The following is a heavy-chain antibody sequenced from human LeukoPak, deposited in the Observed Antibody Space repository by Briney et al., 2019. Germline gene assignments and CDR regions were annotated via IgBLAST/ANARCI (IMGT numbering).Heavy chain of an antibody. CDR3: ARAPSRAPNVWFDP. CDR2: IYYIGST. J-gene: IGHJ5*02. V-gene: IGHV4-59*01. Sequence: PSETLSLTCTLSGGSLSTYYWSWIRQPPGKGLEWSAHIYYIGSTNYNPSPKRRATIPVDTSKNQFSLKLSSVTAADTAVYYCARAPSRAPNVWFDPWGQGTLVTVSS. CDR1: GGSLSTYY.